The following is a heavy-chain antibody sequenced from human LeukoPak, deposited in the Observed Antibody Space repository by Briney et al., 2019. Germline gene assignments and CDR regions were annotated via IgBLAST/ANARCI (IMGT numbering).Heavy chain of an antibody. CDR2: ISSSSSYI. J-gene: IGHJ4*02. V-gene: IGHV3-21*01. Sequence: AGGSLRLSCAASGFTFSSYSMNWVRQAPGKGLEWVSSISSSSSYIYYADSVKGRFTISRDNAKNSLYLQMNSLRAEDTAVYYCARDGPSGWISFDYWGQGTLVTVSS. D-gene: IGHD6-19*01. CDR1: GFTFSSYS. CDR3: ARDGPSGWISFDY.